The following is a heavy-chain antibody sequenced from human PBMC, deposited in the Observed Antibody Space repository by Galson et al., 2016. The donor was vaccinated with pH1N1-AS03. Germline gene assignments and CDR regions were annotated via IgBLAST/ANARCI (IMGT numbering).Heavy chain of an antibody. Sequence: SVKVSCKASGYTFSSYGISWVRQAPGQGLEWMGWITAYNGNSNYAQKLQGRLTMTTDTSTNTAYMELRSLRSDDTAVNYCARDQGSVRTTRACDIWGQGKMVTVSS. V-gene: IGHV1-18*04. CDR2: ITAYNGNS. D-gene: IGHD1-26*01. J-gene: IGHJ3*02. CDR3: ARDQGSVRTTRACDI. CDR1: GYTFSSYG.